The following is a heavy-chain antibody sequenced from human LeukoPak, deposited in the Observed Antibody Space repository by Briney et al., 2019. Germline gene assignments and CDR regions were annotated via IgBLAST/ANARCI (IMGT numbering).Heavy chain of an antibody. CDR2: INHVGGT. CDR3: ARGIPTYYDFWSGYYEKGDWFDP. D-gene: IGHD3-3*01. Sequence: SETLSLTCAVYGGSFSGYYWSWFRHPQGKGLKWLGEINHVGGTNYNPSLKSRVTISVDTSKNQFSLKLSSVTAADTAVYYCARGIPTYYDFWSGYYEKGDWFDPWGQGTLVTVSS. CDR1: GGSFSGYY. J-gene: IGHJ5*02. V-gene: IGHV4-34*01.